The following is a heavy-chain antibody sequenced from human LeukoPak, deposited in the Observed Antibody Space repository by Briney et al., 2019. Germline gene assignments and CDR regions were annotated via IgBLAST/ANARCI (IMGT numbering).Heavy chain of an antibody. Sequence: GGALRLSCAASGFTFSSYGMHWGRQAPGKGVEGGAVIWYDGSNKYYADSVKGRFTISRDNSKNTLYLQMNSLRAEDTAVYYCARRVGLNWFDPWGQGTLVTVSS. J-gene: IGHJ5*02. CDR2: IWYDGSNK. D-gene: IGHD1-26*01. CDR3: ARRVGLNWFDP. CDR1: GFTFSSYG. V-gene: IGHV3-33*01.